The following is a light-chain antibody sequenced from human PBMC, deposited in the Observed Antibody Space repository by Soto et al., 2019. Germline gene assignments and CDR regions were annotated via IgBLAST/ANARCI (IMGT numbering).Light chain of an antibody. J-gene: IGLJ2*01. CDR3: ISYTSTTLV. Sequence: QSALTQPASVSGSPGQSITISCTGTSSDVGGSNHVSWYQQHPGKAPKLMIYGVSNRPSGISNRVSGSKSGNTASLTISGLQAEDEADYYCISYTSTTLVFGEGTKLTVL. CDR1: SSDVGGSNH. V-gene: IGLV2-14*01. CDR2: GVS.